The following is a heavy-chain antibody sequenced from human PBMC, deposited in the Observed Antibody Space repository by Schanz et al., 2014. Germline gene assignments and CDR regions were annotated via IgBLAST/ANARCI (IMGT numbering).Heavy chain of an antibody. D-gene: IGHD2-2*01. Sequence: QAPLVESGGGVVQPGRSLRLSCAAYGFTLSSYAMHWVRQAPGKGLEWVAVISYDGSNKYYADSVKGRFTISRDNSKNTLYLQMNTLRAEDTAVYYCAKDSTHIDIVLVPTAIDYWGQGTLVTVSS. CDR3: AKDSTHIDIVLVPTAIDY. CDR1: GFTLSSYA. J-gene: IGHJ4*02. CDR2: ISYDGSNK. V-gene: IGHV3-30-3*01.